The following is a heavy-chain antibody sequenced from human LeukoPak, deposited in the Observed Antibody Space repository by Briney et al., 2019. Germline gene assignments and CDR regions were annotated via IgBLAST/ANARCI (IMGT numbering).Heavy chain of an antibody. CDR3: ARGLAYSRLDY. J-gene: IGHJ4*02. CDR1: GLTFSSSW. Sequence: GGSLRLSCAVSGLTFSSSWMDWVRQAPGKGLEWVASINPDGNKKYSADSVKGRFTISRDNAENSLYLQMNSLRVEDTAFYYCARGLAYSRLDYWGQGMLVTVSS. V-gene: IGHV3-7*01. D-gene: IGHD5-18*01. CDR2: INPDGNKK.